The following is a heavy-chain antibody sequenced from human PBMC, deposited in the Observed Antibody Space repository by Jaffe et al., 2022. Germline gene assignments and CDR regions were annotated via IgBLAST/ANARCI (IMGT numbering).Heavy chain of an antibody. V-gene: IGHV4-61*01. CDR1: GGSVSSGSYY. Sequence: QVQLQESGPGLVKPSETLSLTCTVSGGSVSSGSYYWSWIRQPPGKGLEWIGYIYYSGSTNYNPSLKSRVTISVDTSKNQFSLKLSSVTAADTAVYYCARGPHVEVLVVYAIPTQGNAFDIWGQGTMVTVSS. J-gene: IGHJ3*02. D-gene: IGHD2-8*02. CDR3: ARGPHVEVLVVYAIPTQGNAFDI. CDR2: IYYSGST.